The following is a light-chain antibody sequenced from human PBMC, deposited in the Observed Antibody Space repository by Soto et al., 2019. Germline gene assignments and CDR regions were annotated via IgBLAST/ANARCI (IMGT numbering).Light chain of an antibody. V-gene: IGKV3-20*01. CDR3: QQYGCSPLS. Sequence: EIVLTQSPGTLSLSPGERATLSCRASQSVSSSYFAWYQQKPGQAPRILIYGASIRATGIPDRFSGSGSGTDFTLTISRLEPEDFAVYYCQQYGCSPLSFGGGTKVEIK. CDR1: QSVSSSY. CDR2: GAS. J-gene: IGKJ4*01.